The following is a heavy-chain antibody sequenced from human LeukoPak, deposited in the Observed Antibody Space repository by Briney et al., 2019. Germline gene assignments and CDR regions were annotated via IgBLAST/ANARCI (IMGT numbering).Heavy chain of an antibody. J-gene: IGHJ4*02. CDR1: GYTFTDYY. CDR3: ARDRARLYCSSTSCYAGFDY. V-gene: IGHV1-2*02. D-gene: IGHD2-2*01. CDR2: INPNSGGT. Sequence: EASVKVSCKASGYTFTDYYMHWVRQAPGQGLEWMGWINPNSGGTNYAQKFQGRVTMTRDTSISTAYMELSRLRSDDTAVYYCARDRARLYCSSTSCYAGFDYWGQGTLVTVSS.